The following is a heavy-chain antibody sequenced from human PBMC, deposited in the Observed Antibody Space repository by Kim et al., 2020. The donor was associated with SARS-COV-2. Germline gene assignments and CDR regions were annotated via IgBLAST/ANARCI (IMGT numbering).Heavy chain of an antibody. CDR1: GFTFSSYG. Sequence: GGSLRLSCAASGFTFSSYGMHWVRQAPGKGLEWVAVIWYDGSNKYYADSVKGRFTISRDNSKNTLYLQMNSLRAEDTAVYYCAKEAPTVTTPWGYFDYWGQGTLVTVSS. D-gene: IGHD4-17*01. V-gene: IGHV3-33*06. CDR3: AKEAPTVTTPWGYFDY. J-gene: IGHJ4*02. CDR2: IWYDGSNK.